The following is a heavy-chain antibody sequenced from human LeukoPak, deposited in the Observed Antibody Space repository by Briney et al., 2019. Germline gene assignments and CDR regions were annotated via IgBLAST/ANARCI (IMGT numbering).Heavy chain of an antibody. D-gene: IGHD3-10*01. CDR1: GFTFSSYW. Sequence: GGSLRLSCAASGFTFSSYWMSWVRQAPGKGLEWVSSISSSSSYIYYADSVKGRFTISRDNAKNSLYLQMNSLRAEDTAVYYCAKNMGSGSYFDYWGQGTLVTVSS. J-gene: IGHJ4*02. V-gene: IGHV3-21*04. CDR3: AKNMGSGSYFDY. CDR2: ISSSSSYI.